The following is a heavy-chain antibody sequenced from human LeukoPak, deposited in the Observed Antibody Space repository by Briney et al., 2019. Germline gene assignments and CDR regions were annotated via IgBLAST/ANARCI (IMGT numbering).Heavy chain of an antibody. D-gene: IGHD3-3*01. CDR1: GFTFSGSA. CDR3: TRTRFFGVVIKGDGMDV. Sequence: PGGSLKLSCAASGFTFSGSAMHWVRQASGKGLEWVGRIRSKANSYATAYAASVKGRFTISRDDSKNTAYLQMNSLKTEDTAVYYCTRTRFFGVVIKGDGMDVWGQGTTVTVSS. J-gene: IGHJ6*02. V-gene: IGHV3-73*01. CDR2: IRSKANSYAT.